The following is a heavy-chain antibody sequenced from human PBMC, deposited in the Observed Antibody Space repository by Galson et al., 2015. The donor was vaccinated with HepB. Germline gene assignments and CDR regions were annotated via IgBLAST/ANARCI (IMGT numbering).Heavy chain of an antibody. D-gene: IGHD3-10*01. CDR1: GFIVSSNY. CDR3: ARARHTMVRGEGWYYGMDV. CDR2: IYSGGST. V-gene: IGHV3-53*01. Sequence: SLRLSCAASGFIVSSNYMSWVRQAPGKGLEWVSVIYSGGSTYYADSVKGRFTISRDNSKNTLYLQMNSLRAEDTAVYYCARARHTMVRGEGWYYGMDVWGQGTTVTVSS. J-gene: IGHJ6*02.